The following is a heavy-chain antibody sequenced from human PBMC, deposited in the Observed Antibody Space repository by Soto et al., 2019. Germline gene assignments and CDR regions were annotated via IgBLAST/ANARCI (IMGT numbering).Heavy chain of an antibody. D-gene: IGHD3-10*01. CDR1: GGTFSSYT. V-gene: IGHV1-69*04. Sequence: KISCKASGGTFSSYTISWVRQAPGQGLEWMGRIIPILGIANYAQKFQGRVTITADKSTSTAYMELSSLRSEDTAVYYCARELTSMVRGAIFDYWGQGTLVTVSS. CDR3: ARELTSMVRGAIFDY. J-gene: IGHJ4*02. CDR2: IIPILGIA.